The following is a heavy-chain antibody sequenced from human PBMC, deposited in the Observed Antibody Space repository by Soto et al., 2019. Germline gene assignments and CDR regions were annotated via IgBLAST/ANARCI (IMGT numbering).Heavy chain of an antibody. CDR2: IYPGDSDT. CDR3: ARSPMVTYYDSSGSLYY. V-gene: IGHV5-51*01. J-gene: IGHJ4*02. D-gene: IGHD3-22*01. CDR1: GYSFTSYW. Sequence: PGASLKISCKGSGYSFTSYWIGWVRQMPGKGLEWMGIIYPGDSDTRYSPSFQGQVTISADKSISTAYLQWSSLKASDTAMYYCARSPMVTYYDSSGSLYYWGQGTLVTVSS.